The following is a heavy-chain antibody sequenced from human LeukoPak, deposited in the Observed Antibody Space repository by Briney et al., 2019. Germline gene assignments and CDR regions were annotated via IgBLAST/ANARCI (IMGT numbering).Heavy chain of an antibody. J-gene: IGHJ4*02. CDR2: INAGNGNT. Sequence: ASVKVSCKASGYTFTSYAMHWVRQAPGQRLEWVGWINAGNGNTKYSQEFQGRVTITRDTSASTAYMELSSLRSEDMAVYYCARSLYYYGSGSYYKSPLSFDYWGQGALVTVSS. CDR1: GYTFTSYA. V-gene: IGHV1-3*03. CDR3: ARSLYYYGSGSYYKSPLSFDY. D-gene: IGHD3-10*01.